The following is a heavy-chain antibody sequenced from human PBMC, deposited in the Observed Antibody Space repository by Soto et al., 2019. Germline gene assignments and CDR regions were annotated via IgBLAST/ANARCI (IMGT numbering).Heavy chain of an antibody. CDR3: ASLYCSGGSCYHPPKYFQH. CDR2: NIPNLGIA. J-gene: IGHJ1*01. D-gene: IGHD2-15*01. V-gene: IGHV1-69*02. CDR1: GGTFSSYT. Sequence: ASVKVSCKASGGTFSSYTISWVRQAPGQGLEWMGRNIPNLGIANYVQKFQGRVTITADKSTSTAYMELSSLRSEDTAVYYCASLYCSGGSCYHPPKYFQHWGQGTLVTVSS.